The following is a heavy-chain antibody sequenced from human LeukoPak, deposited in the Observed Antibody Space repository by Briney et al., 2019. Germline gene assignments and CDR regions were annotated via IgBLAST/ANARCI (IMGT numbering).Heavy chain of an antibody. V-gene: IGHV4-31*03. J-gene: IGHJ3*02. D-gene: IGHD3-22*01. CDR3: ARVGSGYYFSPRAFDI. Sequence: SETLSLTCTVSGGSISSGGYYWSWIRQHPGTGLEWIGYIYYSGSTYYNPSLKSRVTISVDTSKNQFSLKLSSVTAADTAVYYCARVGSGYYFSPRAFDIWGQGTMVTVSS. CDR2: IYYSGST. CDR1: GGSISSGGYY.